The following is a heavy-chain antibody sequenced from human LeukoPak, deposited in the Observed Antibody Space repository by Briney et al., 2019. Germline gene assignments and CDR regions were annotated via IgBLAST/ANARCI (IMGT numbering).Heavy chain of an antibody. V-gene: IGHV3-21*01. CDR3: ARGYCTNGVCFGNY. CDR1: GFTFAGYA. Sequence: GGSLRLSCAASGFTFAGYAMNWVRQAPGKGLEWVSSISSSSSYIYYADSVKGRFTISRDNAKNSLYLQMNSLRAEDTAVYYCARGYCTNGVCFGNYWGQGTLVTVSS. D-gene: IGHD2-8*01. CDR2: ISSSSSYI. J-gene: IGHJ4*02.